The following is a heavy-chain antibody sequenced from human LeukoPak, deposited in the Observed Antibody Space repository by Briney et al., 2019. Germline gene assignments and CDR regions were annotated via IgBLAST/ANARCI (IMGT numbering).Heavy chain of an antibody. D-gene: IGHD2-15*01. CDR2: IYSGGST. CDR1: GGSISSYY. CDR3: ASRPPLL. V-gene: IGHV4-59*01. J-gene: IGHJ4*02. Sequence: SETLSLTCTVSGGSISSYYWSWIRPPPGKGLEWIGYIYSGGSTNYNPPLKSRVTISVDTSKNQSSLKLSSVTAADTAVYYCASRPPLLWGQGTLVTVSS.